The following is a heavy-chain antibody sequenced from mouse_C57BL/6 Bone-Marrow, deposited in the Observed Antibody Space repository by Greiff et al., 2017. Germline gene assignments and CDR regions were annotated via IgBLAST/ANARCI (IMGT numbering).Heavy chain of an antibody. J-gene: IGHJ4*01. Sequence: EVKLQESGGGLVQPKGSLKLSCAASGFSFNNYAMNWVSQAPGKGLEWVARISSQSNNYATYYADSGKDRFTISRADSESMLYLQMNNLKTEDTAMYYCVRRSYGYYWNAMDYWGQGTSVTVSS. CDR2: ISSQSNNYAT. V-gene: IGHV10-1*01. CDR3: VRRSYGYYWNAMDY. D-gene: IGHD2-3*01. CDR1: GFSFNNYA.